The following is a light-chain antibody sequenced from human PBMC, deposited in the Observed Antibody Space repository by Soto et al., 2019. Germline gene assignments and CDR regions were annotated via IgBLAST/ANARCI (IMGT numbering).Light chain of an antibody. J-gene: IGKJ1*01. CDR1: QSVSSK. V-gene: IGKV3-15*01. Sequence: EIVMTQSPATLSVSPGERATLSCRASQSVSSKLAWYQQKPDQAPSLLIYGASTRATGIPARFSGSGSGTDFTLTISRLQSEDFAVYYCQQYNNWPRTFGQGTKVDIK. CDR2: GAS. CDR3: QQYNNWPRT.